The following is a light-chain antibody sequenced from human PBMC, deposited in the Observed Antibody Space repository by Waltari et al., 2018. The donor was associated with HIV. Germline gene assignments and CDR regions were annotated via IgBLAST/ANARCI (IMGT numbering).Light chain of an antibody. CDR1: ESVRTY. Sequence: EIVMTQSPATLPVSPGESATLSCRASESVRTYVAWYQQKPGQAPRRIMYDSSTRATGVPPRFSGSGSGTEFTLTISSLQSDDFAVYCCQQYDQWPTFGQGTIVEIK. CDR3: QQYDQWPT. CDR2: DSS. J-gene: IGKJ1*01. V-gene: IGKV3-15*01.